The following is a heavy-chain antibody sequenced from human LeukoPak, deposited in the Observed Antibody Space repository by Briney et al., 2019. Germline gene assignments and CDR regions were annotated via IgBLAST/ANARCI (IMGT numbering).Heavy chain of an antibody. D-gene: IGHD3-22*01. Sequence: SETLSLICTVSGDSISSYYWSWIRQPPGKGLEWIGYIYYSGSTNYNPSLKSRVTISVDTSKNQFSLKLSSVTAADTAVFYCASLTTADAFDIWGQGTMVTVSS. V-gene: IGHV4-59*01. J-gene: IGHJ3*02. CDR2: IYYSGST. CDR3: ASLTTADAFDI. CDR1: GDSISSYY.